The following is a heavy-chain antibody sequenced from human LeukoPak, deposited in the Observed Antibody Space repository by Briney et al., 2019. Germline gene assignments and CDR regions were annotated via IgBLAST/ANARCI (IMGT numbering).Heavy chain of an antibody. CDR2: IIPILGIA. CDR1: GGTFSSYA. J-gene: IGHJ6*02. CDR3: AREGGSSSSSSRYYYGMDV. D-gene: IGHD6-6*01. Sequence: SVKVSCKASGGTFSSYAISWVRQAPGQGLEWMGRIIPILGIANYAQKFQGRVTITADKSTSTAYMELSSLRSEDTAVYYCAREGGSSSSSSRYYYGMDVWGQGTTVTVSS. V-gene: IGHV1-69*04.